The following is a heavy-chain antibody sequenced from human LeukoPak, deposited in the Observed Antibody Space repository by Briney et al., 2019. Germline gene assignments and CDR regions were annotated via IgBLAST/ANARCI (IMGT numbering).Heavy chain of an antibody. CDR3: ARGGGSSDY. CDR1: GFTFNNYW. CDR2: IKQDGSEK. Sequence: PGGSLRLSCAASGFTFNNYWMTWVRQAPGKGLEWVASIKQDGSEKYYVDSMKGRFTISRDNAKNSLYLQMNSLRAEDTAIYYCARGGGSSDYWGQGTLVTVSS. D-gene: IGHD2-15*01. V-gene: IGHV3-7*01. J-gene: IGHJ4*02.